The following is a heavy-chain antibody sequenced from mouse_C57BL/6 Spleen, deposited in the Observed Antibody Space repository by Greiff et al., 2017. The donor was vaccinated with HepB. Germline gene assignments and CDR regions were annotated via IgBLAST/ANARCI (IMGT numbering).Heavy chain of an antibody. J-gene: IGHJ3*01. D-gene: IGHD2-5*01. V-gene: IGHV5-17*01. CDR1: GFTFSDYG. Sequence: EVKLVESGGGLVKPGGSLKLSCAASGFTFSDYGMHWVRQAPEKGLEWVAYISSGSSTIYYADTVKGRFTISRDNAKNTLFLQMTSLRSEDTAMYYCARPVYSNYVWFAYWGQGTLVTVSA. CDR3: ARPVYSNYVWFAY. CDR2: ISSGSSTI.